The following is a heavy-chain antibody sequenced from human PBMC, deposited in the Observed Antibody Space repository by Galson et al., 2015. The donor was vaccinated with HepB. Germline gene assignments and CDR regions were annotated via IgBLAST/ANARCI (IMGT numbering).Heavy chain of an antibody. D-gene: IGHD6-6*01. CDR2: ISANSGNT. CDR3: ARDRSHSFDF. V-gene: IGHV1-18*04. J-gene: IGHJ4*02. Sequence: SVKVSCKASGYKFTDNGISWVRQAPGQGLEWLGWISANSGNTNFAQRLQGRVTMTRDTSTSTAYMELRRLRSDDTAVYYCARDRSHSFDFWGQGTLVTVSA. CDR1: GYKFTDNG.